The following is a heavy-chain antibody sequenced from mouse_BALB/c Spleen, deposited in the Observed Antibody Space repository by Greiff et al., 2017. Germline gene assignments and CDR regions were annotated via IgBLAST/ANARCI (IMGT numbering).Heavy chain of an antibody. D-gene: IGHD2-3*01. J-gene: IGHJ2*01. V-gene: IGHV5-17*02. CDR2: ISSGSSTI. CDR1: GFTFSSFG. CDR3: AREDDGYYDY. Sequence: EVKLVESGGGLVQPGGSRKLSCAASGFTFSSFGMHWVRQAPEKGLEWVAYISSGSSTIYYADTVKGRFTISRDNAKNTLYLEMSSLRSEDTAMYYCAREDDGYYDYWGQGTTLTVSS.